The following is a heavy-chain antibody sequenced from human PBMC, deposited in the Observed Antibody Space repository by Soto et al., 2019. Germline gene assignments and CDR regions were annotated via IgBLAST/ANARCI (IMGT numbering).Heavy chain of an antibody. J-gene: IGHJ4*02. CDR1: GYSFTSHY. CDR2: IYPGGVNI. CDR3: VRVEKQLGTTLFDH. D-gene: IGHD1-1*01. V-gene: IGHV1-46*03. Sequence: ASVKVSCKAIGYSFTSHYMHWVRQAPGQGLEWMGTIYPGGVNIGYAQKFKGRVTMTKDTSTSTVYMELNSLTSEDTAVYYCVRVEKQLGTTLFDHWGQGTLVTVSS.